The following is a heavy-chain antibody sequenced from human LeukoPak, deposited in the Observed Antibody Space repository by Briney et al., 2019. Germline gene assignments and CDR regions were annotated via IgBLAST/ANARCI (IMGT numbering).Heavy chain of an antibody. V-gene: IGHV3-74*01. D-gene: IGHD3-22*01. CDR2: MNGGGRST. Sequence: PGGPLTLPCAACGFPYRRYWEHWLRHAPGKGLVWVSRMNGGGRSTLYADPVKRRHTISRDNAKDTLYVQMNSLRAEDAAVYYCASPVPYYYESSGYGNFYYWGQRTLVTVSP. CDR3: ASPVPYYYESSGYGNFYY. J-gene: IGHJ4*02. CDR1: GFPYRRYW.